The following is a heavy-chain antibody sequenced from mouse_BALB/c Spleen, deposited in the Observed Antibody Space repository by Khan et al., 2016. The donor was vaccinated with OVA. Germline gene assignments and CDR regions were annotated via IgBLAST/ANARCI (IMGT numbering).Heavy chain of an antibody. J-gene: IGHJ3*01. CDR2: ISYSGST. V-gene: IGHV3-2*02. Sequence: EVQLQESGPGLVKPSQSLSLICTVTGYSITSEYAWNWIRQFPGNKLEWMGYISYSGSTNYNPSLKSRISITRDTSKNQFFLQLNSVTSEDTATNYCARKDYYDYDPFPYWGQGTLVTVSA. CDR1: GYSITSEYA. D-gene: IGHD2-4*01. CDR3: ARKDYYDYDPFPY.